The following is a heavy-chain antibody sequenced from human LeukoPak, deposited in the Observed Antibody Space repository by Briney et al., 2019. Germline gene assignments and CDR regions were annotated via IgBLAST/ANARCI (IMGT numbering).Heavy chain of an antibody. CDR3: ARDPLRFGELFGNWFDP. V-gene: IGHV1-18*01. CDR2: ISTYNGNT. D-gene: IGHD3-10*01. CDR1: GYTFTSYG. Sequence: ASVKVSCKASGYTFTSYGISWVRQAPGQGLEWMGWISTYNGNTNYAQKLQGRVTMTTDTSTSTAYMELRSLRSDDTAVYYCARDPLRFGELFGNWFDPWGQGTLVTVSS. J-gene: IGHJ5*02.